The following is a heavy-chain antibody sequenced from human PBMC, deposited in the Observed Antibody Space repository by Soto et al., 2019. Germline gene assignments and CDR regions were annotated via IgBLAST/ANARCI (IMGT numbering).Heavy chain of an antibody. CDR1: GFTITDYY. J-gene: IGHJ6*02. D-gene: IGHD3-10*01. Sequence: GGSLRLCCGASGFTITDYYMSWIRQAPGKGLEWVSHISSVGTTTYYADSVKGRFSISMDNAKNSLYLQMNSLRAEDTAVYYCARDQEGSGSHWLGYNYYAMDVWGQGTTVTVSS. CDR3: ARDQEGSGSHWLGYNYYAMDV. CDR2: ISSVGTTT. V-gene: IGHV3-11*01.